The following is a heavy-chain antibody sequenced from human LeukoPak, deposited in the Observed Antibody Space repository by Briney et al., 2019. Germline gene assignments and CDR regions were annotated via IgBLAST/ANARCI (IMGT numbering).Heavy chain of an antibody. CDR2: IFPSGGEI. CDR1: GFTFSSYS. V-gene: IGHV3-21*04. J-gene: IGHJ4*02. D-gene: IGHD2-8*02. Sequence: GGSLRLSCAASGFTFSSYSMNWVRQPPGKGLEWVSSIFPSGGEIHYADSVRGRFTTSRDNSKSTLSLQMNSLRAEDTAIYYCATYRQVLLPFESWGQGTLVTVSS. CDR3: ATYRQVLLPFES.